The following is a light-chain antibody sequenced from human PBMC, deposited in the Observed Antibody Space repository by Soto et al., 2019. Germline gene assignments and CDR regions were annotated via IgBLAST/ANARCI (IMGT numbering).Light chain of an antibody. CDR2: GAS. V-gene: IGKV3-15*01. J-gene: IGKJ1*01. CDR1: LNVNSY. CDR3: QQYNNWWT. Sequence: EIVLTQSPATLSLSPGEIATLSGRASLNVNSYLAWYQQKPGQAPRLLIYGASTRATGIPARFSGSGSGTEFSLTINSLQSEDFAVYYCQQYNNWWTFGQGTKVDIK.